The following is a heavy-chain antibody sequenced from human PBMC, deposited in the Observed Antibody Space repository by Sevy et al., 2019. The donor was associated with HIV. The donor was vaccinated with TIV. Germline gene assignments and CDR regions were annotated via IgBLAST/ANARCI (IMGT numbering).Heavy chain of an antibody. Sequence: GGSLRLYCAASGFTFSSYGMHWVRQAPGKGLEWVAFIRYDGSNKYYADSVKGRFTISRDNSKNTLYLQMNSLRAEDTAVYYCAKDRGYSSGWIDYWGQGTLVTVSS. CDR3: AKDRGYSSGWIDY. CDR2: IRYDGSNK. J-gene: IGHJ4*02. CDR1: GFTFSSYG. D-gene: IGHD6-19*01. V-gene: IGHV3-30*02.